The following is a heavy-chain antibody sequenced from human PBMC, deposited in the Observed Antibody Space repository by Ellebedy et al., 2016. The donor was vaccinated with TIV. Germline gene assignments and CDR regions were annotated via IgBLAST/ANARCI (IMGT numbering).Heavy chain of an antibody. CDR2: IDGDATTT. Sequence: PGGSLRLSCAASGFTFSSYSMNWVRQAPGKGLEWVSRIDGDATTTNYANSVKGRFTISRDNAKNTLSLQMNSLRAEDTAVYYCVRDNQHAFDTWGQGTMVTVSS. CDR1: GFTFSSYS. V-gene: IGHV3-74*01. D-gene: IGHD2-2*01. CDR3: VRDNQHAFDT. J-gene: IGHJ3*02.